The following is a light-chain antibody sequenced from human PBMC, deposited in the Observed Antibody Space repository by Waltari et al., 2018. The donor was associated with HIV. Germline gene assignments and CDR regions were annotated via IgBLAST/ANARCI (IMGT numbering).Light chain of an antibody. CDR2: EVS. Sequence: QSALTQPASVSASPGQSITISCTGTSSNVGGSNYVSWYQQHPGKAPKLMIYEVSNRPSGVSNRFSGSKSGNTASLTISGLQAEDEADYYCSSYTSSSTVVFGGGTKLTVL. V-gene: IGLV2-14*01. J-gene: IGLJ2*01. CDR1: SSNVGGSNY. CDR3: SSYTSSSTVV.